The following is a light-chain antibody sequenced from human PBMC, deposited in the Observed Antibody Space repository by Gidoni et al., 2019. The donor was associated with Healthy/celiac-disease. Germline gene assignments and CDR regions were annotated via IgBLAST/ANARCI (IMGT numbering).Light chain of an antibody. CDR2: DAS. Sequence: EIVLTQSPATLSLSPGERATLSCRASQSVSSYLAWYQQKPGQAPRLLIYDASNRATGIPARFSGSGAGTDFTRTISSLEPEDFAVYYCQQRSNWPRVTFGPXTKVDIK. CDR3: QQRSNWPRVT. J-gene: IGKJ3*01. CDR1: QSVSSY. V-gene: IGKV3-11*01.